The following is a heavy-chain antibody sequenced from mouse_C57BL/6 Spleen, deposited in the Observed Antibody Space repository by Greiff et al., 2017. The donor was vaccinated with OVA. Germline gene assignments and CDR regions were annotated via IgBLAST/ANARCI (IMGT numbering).Heavy chain of an antibody. CDR3: ARSLITTVVGDY. D-gene: IGHD1-1*01. CDR1: GYAFSSSW. J-gene: IGHJ2*01. Sequence: VKLVESGPELVKPGASVKISCKASGYAFSSSWMNWVKQRPGKGLEWIGRIYPGDGDTNYNGKFKGKATLTADKSSSTAYMQLSSLTSEDSAVYFCARSLITTVVGDYWGQGTTLTVSS. V-gene: IGHV1-82*01. CDR2: IYPGDGDT.